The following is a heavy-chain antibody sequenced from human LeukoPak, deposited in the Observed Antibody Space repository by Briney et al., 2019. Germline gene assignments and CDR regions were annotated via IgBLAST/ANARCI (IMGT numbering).Heavy chain of an antibody. J-gene: IGHJ4*02. V-gene: IGHV3-21*04. CDR1: GFTFSSYS. Sequence: GGSLRLSCAASGFTFSSYSMNWVRQAPGKGLEWVSSISTSSSYIYYADSVKGRFTISRDNAKKSLYLQMNSLRAEDTAVYYCARRGYCSGGSCPSNIDYWGQGTLVTVSS. CDR2: ISTSSSYI. D-gene: IGHD2-15*01. CDR3: ARRGYCSGGSCPSNIDY.